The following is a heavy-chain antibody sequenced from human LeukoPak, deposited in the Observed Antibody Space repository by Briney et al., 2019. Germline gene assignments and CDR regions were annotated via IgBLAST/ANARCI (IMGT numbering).Heavy chain of an antibody. CDR1: GGSISGYS. CDR2: IYTSGST. CDR3: AREDYDSSGYDY. Sequence: SETLSLTCTVSGGSISGYSWSWIRQPPGKGLEWIGRIYTSGSTNYNPSLKSRVTMSVDTSKNQFSLKLSSVTAADTAVYYCAREDYDSSGYDYGGQGTLVTVSS. J-gene: IGHJ4*02. V-gene: IGHV4-4*07. D-gene: IGHD3-22*01.